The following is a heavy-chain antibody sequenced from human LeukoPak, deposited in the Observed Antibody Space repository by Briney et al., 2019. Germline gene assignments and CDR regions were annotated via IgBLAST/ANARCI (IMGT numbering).Heavy chain of an antibody. CDR1: GYTFTGYY. CDR2: INPNSGGT. J-gene: IGHJ5*02. Sequence: RASVKVSCKASGYTFTGYYMHWVRQAPGQGLEWMGWINPNSGGTNYAQKFQGRVTMTRDTSISTAYMELSRLRSDDTAVYYCARDNVDLFDDFWSGYPTTPNWFDPWGQGTLVTVSS. D-gene: IGHD3-3*01. V-gene: IGHV1-2*02. CDR3: ARDNVDLFDDFWSGYPTTPNWFDP.